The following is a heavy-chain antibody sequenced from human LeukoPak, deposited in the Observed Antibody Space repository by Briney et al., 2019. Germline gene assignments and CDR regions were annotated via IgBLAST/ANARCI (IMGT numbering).Heavy chain of an antibody. CDR3: ARGGPLGYYFDY. D-gene: IGHD3-16*01. CDR1: GGTFSSYA. J-gene: IGHJ4*02. Sequence: ASVKVSRKASGGTFSSYAISWVRQAPGQGLEWMGGIIPIFGTANYAQKFQGRVTITTDESTSTAYMELSSLRSEDTAVYYCARGGPLGYYFDYWGQGTLVTVSS. V-gene: IGHV1-69*05. CDR2: IIPIFGTA.